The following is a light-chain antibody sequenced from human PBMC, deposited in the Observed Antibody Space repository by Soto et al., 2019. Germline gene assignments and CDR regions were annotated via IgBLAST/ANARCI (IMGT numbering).Light chain of an antibody. CDR3: VSYAGSYTYV. Sequence: QSVLTQPASVSASTGQSITISCTRTSRDVGSYNFVSWYQQYPGKAPKVMIYEASKRPSGASNRFSASKSGNTASLTISGLQADDEADYYCVSYAGSYTYVFGTGTKV. V-gene: IGLV2-23*01. CDR2: EAS. J-gene: IGLJ1*01. CDR1: SRDVGSYNF.